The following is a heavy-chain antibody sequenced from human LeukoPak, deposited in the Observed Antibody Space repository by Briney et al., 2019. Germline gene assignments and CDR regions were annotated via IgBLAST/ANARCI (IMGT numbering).Heavy chain of an antibody. D-gene: IGHD2-15*01. CDR2: IYPGDSDT. Sequence: ASVKVSCKASGYTFTGYYMHWVRQMPGKGLEWMGIIYPGDSDTRYSPSFQGQVTISADKSISTAYLQWSSLKASDTAMYYCTRARYCSGGSCYAEYWGQGTLVTVSS. CDR1: GYTFTGYY. J-gene: IGHJ4*02. V-gene: IGHV5-51*01. CDR3: TRARYCSGGSCYAEY.